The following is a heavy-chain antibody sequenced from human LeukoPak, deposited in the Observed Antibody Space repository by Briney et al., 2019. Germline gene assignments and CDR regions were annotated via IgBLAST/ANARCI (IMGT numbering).Heavy chain of an antibody. CDR1: GGSISGFY. D-gene: IGHD6-13*01. V-gene: IGHV4-4*07. CDR2: IYNSAST. J-gene: IGHJ5*02. CDR3: ARDRSSSWTRDWFDP. Sequence: SETLSLTCTASGGSISGFYWSWIRQPAGKGLEWIGRIYNSASTNYNPSLKSRVTMSVDTSKNQFSLKLISVTAADTAVYYCARDRSSSWTRDWFDPWGQGTLVTVSS.